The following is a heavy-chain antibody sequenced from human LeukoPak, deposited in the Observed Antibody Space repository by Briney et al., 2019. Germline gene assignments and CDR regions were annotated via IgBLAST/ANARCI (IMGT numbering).Heavy chain of an antibody. D-gene: IGHD5-12*01. CDR1: GFIFRNYW. CDR3: ARSGDIVAAGLDY. V-gene: IGHV3-7*01. Sequence: GGSLRLSCAASGFIFRNYWMDWVRQAPGKGLEWVAKIKQDGSEKYYVDSVKGRFTISRDNVKNSLYLQMNSLRAEDTAVYFCARSGDIVAAGLDYWGQGTLVTVSS. J-gene: IGHJ4*02. CDR2: IKQDGSEK.